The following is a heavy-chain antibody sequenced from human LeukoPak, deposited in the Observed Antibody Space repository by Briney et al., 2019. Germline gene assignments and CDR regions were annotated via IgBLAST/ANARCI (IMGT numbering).Heavy chain of an antibody. CDR3: ARDRVTTSSHWYFDL. V-gene: IGHV3-48*04. Sequence: GGAPGPSCSASEIPFRSHKGTLGRQAPGEGLEWGLYISSSGSTIYYADSVKGRFTISRDNAKNSLYLQMNSLRAEDTAVYYCARDRVTTSSHWYFDLWGRGTLVTVSS. CDR1: EIPFRSHK. J-gene: IGHJ2*01. CDR2: ISSSGSTI. D-gene: IGHD4-17*01.